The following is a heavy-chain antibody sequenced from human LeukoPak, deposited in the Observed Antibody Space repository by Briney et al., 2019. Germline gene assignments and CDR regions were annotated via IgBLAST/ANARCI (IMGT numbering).Heavy chain of an antibody. CDR1: GGSFSSYS. CDR2: IIEKGNA. Sequence: PSETLSLTCALYGGSFSSYSWSWTWIRQTPEKGLEWIGEIIEKGNANYNPSLKSRVTTDLDTSKNQFSLKLTSMTAADTAMYYCARGYYPPRWYFDLWGRGTLVTVSS. D-gene: IGHD3-10*01. V-gene: IGHV4-34*01. J-gene: IGHJ2*01. CDR3: ARGYYPPRWYFDL.